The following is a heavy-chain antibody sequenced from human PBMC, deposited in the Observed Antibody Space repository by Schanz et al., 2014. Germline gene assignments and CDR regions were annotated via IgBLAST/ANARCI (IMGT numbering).Heavy chain of an antibody. J-gene: IGHJ4*02. V-gene: IGHV3-30*04. Sequence: VQLVESGGGVVQPGRSLRLSCAAYGFTLSSYAMHWVRQAPGKGPEWVAAMSYDGSIKYYGDSVKGRFTISRDNSKNTLYLQMNSLRADDTAVYFCARAHGNNWYGKGLDYWGQGTLVTVSS. D-gene: IGHD1-1*01. CDR1: GFTLSSYA. CDR2: MSYDGSIK. CDR3: ARAHGNNWYGKGLDY.